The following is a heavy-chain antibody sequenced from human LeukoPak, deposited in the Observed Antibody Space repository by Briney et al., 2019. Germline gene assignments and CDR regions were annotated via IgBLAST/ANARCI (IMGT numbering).Heavy chain of an antibody. CDR2: INHSGST. V-gene: IGHV4-39*07. Sequence: SETLSLTCTVSGGSIGSSSYYWGWIRQPPGKGLEWIGEINHSGSTNYNPSLKSRVTISVDTSKNQFSLKLSSVTAADTAVYYCARGRAEMATSDDYWGQGTLVTGSS. CDR3: ARGRAEMATSDDY. CDR1: GGSIGSSSYY. D-gene: IGHD5-24*01. J-gene: IGHJ4*02.